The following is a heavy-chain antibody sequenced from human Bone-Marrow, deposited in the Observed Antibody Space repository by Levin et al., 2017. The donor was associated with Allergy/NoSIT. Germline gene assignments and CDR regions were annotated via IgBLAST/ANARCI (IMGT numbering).Heavy chain of an antibody. CDR1: GFTVSSHY. J-gene: IGHJ4*02. CDR2: IYSGGST. D-gene: IGHD3-22*01. Sequence: GESLKISCAASGFTVSSHYMSWVRQAPGKGLEWVSVIYSGGSTYYADSVKGRFTISRDNSKNTLYLQMNSLRAEDTAVYYCARAGSSSGYYVLLNYWGQGTLVTVSS. V-gene: IGHV3-66*01. CDR3: ARAGSSSGYYVLLNY.